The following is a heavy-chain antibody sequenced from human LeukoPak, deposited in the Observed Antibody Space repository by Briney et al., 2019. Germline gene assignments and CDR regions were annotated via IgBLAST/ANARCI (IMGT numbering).Heavy chain of an antibody. Sequence: SETLTLTCTVSDDSISTNSYYWSWIRQPPGKGLECIGTLHFSGTPYYSPSLNSRISISVDTSKKQFSLKLRSVTATDTAVYYCTRGGDPYKVGNLWGQGTLVTVSS. CDR3: TRGGDPYKVGNL. V-gene: IGHV4-39*01. CDR2: LHFSGTP. CDR1: DDSISTNSYY. D-gene: IGHD1-7*01. J-gene: IGHJ4*02.